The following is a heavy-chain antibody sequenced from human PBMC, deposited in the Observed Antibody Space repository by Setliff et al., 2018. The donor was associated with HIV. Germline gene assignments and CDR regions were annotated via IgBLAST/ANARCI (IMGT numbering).Heavy chain of an antibody. D-gene: IGHD5-18*01. CDR1: GDSLSSDYYY. J-gene: IGHJ4*02. CDR2: IYYSGST. Sequence: SETLSLTCTVSGDSLSSDYYYWTWIRQHPEKGLEWIGYIYYSGSTLYNPSLRSRLSMSVDTSKNQFSLELSSVTAADTAVYYCARTRGYTYGYIDSWAQGTLVTVSS. V-gene: IGHV4-31*03. CDR3: ARTRGYTYGYIDS.